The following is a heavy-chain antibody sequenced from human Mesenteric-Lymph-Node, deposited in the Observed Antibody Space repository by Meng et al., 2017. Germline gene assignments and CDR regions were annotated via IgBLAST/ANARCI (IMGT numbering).Heavy chain of an antibody. CDR1: GFTFSSYG. V-gene: IGHV3-33*01. CDR2: IWYDGSNK. J-gene: IGHJ4*01. D-gene: IGHD3-10*01. CDR3: ARDRNYGSGSYYLFDY. Sequence: GESLKISCAASGFTFSSYGMHWVRQAPGKGLEWVAVIWYDGSNKYYADSVKGRFTISRDNSKNTLYLQMNSLRAEDTAVYYCARDRNYGSGSYYLFDYWGQGTLVTVSS.